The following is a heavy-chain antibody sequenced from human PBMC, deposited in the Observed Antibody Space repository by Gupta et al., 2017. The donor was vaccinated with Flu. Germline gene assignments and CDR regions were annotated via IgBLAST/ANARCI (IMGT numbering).Heavy chain of an antibody. Sequence: QLVHSGDVATQPGSPVKVPGQPYGYIFPACHQHGIRRAPGQGCAGMGRVNPNGGGTDFAQKFQGRLSVTSDSSSSTVYMELGGLRSDDTAIYYCARPDCSGLNCYSIQHWGQGTLVTVSS. D-gene: IGHD2-21*02. V-gene: IGHV1-2*06. CDR1: GYIFPACH. CDR2: VNPNGGGT. J-gene: IGHJ1*01. CDR3: ARPDCSGLNCYSIQH.